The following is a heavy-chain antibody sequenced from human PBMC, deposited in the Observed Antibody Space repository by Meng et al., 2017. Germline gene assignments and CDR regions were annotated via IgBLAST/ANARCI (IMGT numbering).Heavy chain of an antibody. CDR2: INAGNGNT. Sequence: TCTVSGASISSGGYYWSWIRQAPGQRLEWMGWINAGNGNTNYAQKLQGRVTMTTDTSTSTAYMELRSLRSDDTAVYYCARVRGSSSLLTLYYFDYWGQGTLVTVSS. CDR3: ARVRGSSSLLTLYYFDY. J-gene: IGHJ4*02. V-gene: IGHV1-18*01. D-gene: IGHD6-6*01. CDR1: GASISSGG.